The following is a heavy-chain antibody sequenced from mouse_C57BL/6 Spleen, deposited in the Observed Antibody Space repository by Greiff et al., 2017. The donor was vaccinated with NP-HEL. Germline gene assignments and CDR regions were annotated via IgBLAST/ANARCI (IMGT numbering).Heavy chain of an antibody. J-gene: IGHJ2*01. Sequence: QVQLQQPGAELVRPGTSVKLSCKASGYTFTSYWMHWVKQRPGQGLEWIGVIDPSDSYTNYNQKFKGKATLTVDTSSSTAYMQLSSLTSEDSAVYYCARRDYDGYYVGYWGQGTTLTVSS. CDR3: ARRDYDGYYVGY. CDR2: IDPSDSYT. CDR1: GYTFTSYW. D-gene: IGHD2-3*01. V-gene: IGHV1-59*01.